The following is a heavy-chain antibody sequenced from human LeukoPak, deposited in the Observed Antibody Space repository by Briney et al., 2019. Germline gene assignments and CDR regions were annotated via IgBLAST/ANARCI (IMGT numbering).Heavy chain of an antibody. V-gene: IGHV3-48*01. CDR1: GFTFNSYS. D-gene: IGHD1-1*01. J-gene: IGHJ4*02. CDR3: AIGYDGADY. CDR2: ISSSSSTI. Sequence: GGSLRLSCAASGFTFNSYSMNWVRQAPGKGLEWVSYISSSSSTIYYADSVKGRFTISRDNAKNSLYLQMNSLRAEDTAVYYCAIGYDGADYWGQGTLVTVSS.